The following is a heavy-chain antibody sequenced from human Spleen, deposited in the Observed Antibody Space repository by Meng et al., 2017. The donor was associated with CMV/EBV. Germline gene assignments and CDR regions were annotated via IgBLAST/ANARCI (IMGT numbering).Heavy chain of an antibody. CDR3: TTEPGGSYEDAFDI. CDR2: IKSKTDGGTT. J-gene: IGHJ3*02. V-gene: IGHV3-15*01. D-gene: IGHD1-26*01. Sequence: GESLKISCAASGFTFSSYGMHWVRQAPGKGLEWVGRIKSKTDGGTTDYAAPVKGRFTISRDDSKNTLYLQMNSLKTEDTAVYYCTTEPGGSYEDAFDIWGQGTMVTVSS. CDR1: GFTFSSYG.